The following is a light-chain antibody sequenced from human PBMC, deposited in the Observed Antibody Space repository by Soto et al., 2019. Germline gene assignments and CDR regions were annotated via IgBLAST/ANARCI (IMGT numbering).Light chain of an antibody. CDR1: SSNIGAGYD. CDR3: QSYDSSLSAYYV. V-gene: IGLV1-40*01. J-gene: IGLJ1*01. CDR2: GNS. Sequence: HSVLTKPPSVSGVPGQRVTISCTGSSSNIGAGYDVHWYQQLPGTAPKLLIYGNSNRPSGVPDRFSGSKSGTSASLAITGLQAEDEADYYCQSYDSSLSAYYVFGTGTKVTVL.